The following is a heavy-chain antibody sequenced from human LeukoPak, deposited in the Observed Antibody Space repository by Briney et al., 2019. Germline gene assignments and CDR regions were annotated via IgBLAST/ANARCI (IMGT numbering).Heavy chain of an antibody. CDR2: INPNSGGT. CDR1: GYTFTAYY. Sequence: ASVKVSCKATGYTFTAYYMHWVRQAPGQGLEWMGWINPNSGGTNYAQKFQGRVTMTRDTSISTAYMELSRLRSDDTAVYYCARDRATVTTRYYYYYMDVWGKGTTVTISS. V-gene: IGHV1-2*02. D-gene: IGHD4-17*01. J-gene: IGHJ6*03. CDR3: ARDRATVTTRYYYYYMDV.